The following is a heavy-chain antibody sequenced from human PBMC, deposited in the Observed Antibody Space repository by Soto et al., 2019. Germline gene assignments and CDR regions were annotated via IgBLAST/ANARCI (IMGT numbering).Heavy chain of an antibody. V-gene: IGHV3-23*01. CDR3: AKSRLVTYSGSYYFDY. D-gene: IGHD1-26*01. CDR1: GFTFSSYA. J-gene: IGHJ4*02. CDR2: ISGSGGST. Sequence: GSLRLSCAASGFTFSSYAMSWVRQAPGKGLEWVSAISGSGGSTYYADSVKGRFTISRDNSKNTLYLQMNSLRAEDTAVYYCAKSRLVTYSGSYYFDYWGQGTLVTVSS.